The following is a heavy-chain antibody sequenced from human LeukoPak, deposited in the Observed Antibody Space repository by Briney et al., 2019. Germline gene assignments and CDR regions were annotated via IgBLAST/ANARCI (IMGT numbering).Heavy chain of an antibody. CDR3: ARDRYFDWLPLDY. CDR1: GGSFSGYY. CDR2: ISHSGST. J-gene: IGHJ4*02. Sequence: PSETLSLTCAVYGGSFSGYYWSWIRQPPGKGLEWIGEISHSGSTNYNPSLKSRVTISVDTSKNQFSLKLSSVTAADTAVYYCARDRYFDWLPLDYWGQGTLVTVSS. D-gene: IGHD3-9*01. V-gene: IGHV4-34*01.